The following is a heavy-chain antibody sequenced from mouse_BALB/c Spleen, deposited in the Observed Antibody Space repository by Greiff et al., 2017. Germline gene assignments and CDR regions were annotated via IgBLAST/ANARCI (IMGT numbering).Heavy chain of an antibody. V-gene: IGHV5-6*01. Sequence: EVQLVESGGDLVKPGGSLKLSCAASGFTFSSYGMSWFRQTPDKRLEWVATISSGGSYTYYPDSVKGRFTISRDNAKNTLYLQMSSLKSEDTAMYYCARHNGDGNHWYFDVWGAGTTVTVSS. CDR1: GFTFSSYG. CDR2: ISSGGSYT. CDR3: ARHNGDGNHWYFDV. J-gene: IGHJ1*01. D-gene: IGHD2-1*01.